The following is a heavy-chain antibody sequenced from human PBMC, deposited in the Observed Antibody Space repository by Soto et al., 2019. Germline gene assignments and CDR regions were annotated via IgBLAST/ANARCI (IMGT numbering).Heavy chain of an antibody. CDR1: GGLFSSFA. Sequence: QAQLVQSGAEVKKPGSSVKVSCKDSGGLFSSFAISWVRQAPGQGLEWMGGIIPVFGTTNYAQKFQGRVTITADESTNTAYMELSILTSDDTVMYYCARGGGPYVWFNEFWGQGTQVTVSS. CDR3: ARGGGPYVWFNEF. V-gene: IGHV1-69*01. CDR2: IIPVFGTT. D-gene: IGHD3-16*01. J-gene: IGHJ4*02.